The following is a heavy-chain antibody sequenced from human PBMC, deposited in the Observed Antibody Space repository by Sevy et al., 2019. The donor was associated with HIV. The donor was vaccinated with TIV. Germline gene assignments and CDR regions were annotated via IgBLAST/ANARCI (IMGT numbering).Heavy chain of an antibody. V-gene: IGHV1-18*04. CDR3: SCATGMAVVVTGCYLDF. D-gene: IGHD6-19*01. CDR1: GYKVDMYG. Sequence: ASVKVSCKISGYKVDMYGIAWVRQAPGQGLEWMGWISTYNGNTNYALKFQGRVTMTTDTSTSVIYMDLGGLSPAVTAVSFGSCATGMAVVVTGCYLDFWGQGTLVIVSS. J-gene: IGHJ4*01. CDR2: ISTYNGNT.